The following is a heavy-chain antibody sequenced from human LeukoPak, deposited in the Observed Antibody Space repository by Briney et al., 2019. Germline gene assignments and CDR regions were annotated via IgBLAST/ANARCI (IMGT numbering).Heavy chain of an antibody. CDR2: IKGDGSEK. CDR3: VRQAGVS. V-gene: IGHV3-7*01. D-gene: IGHD6-19*01. J-gene: IGHJ5*02. Sequence: HPGGSLRLSCTVTGFTITNYWMTWVRQAPGKGLECVAYIKGDGSEKNYVDSVKGRFSISRDNAKNSLYLQMNSLRAEDTAIYYCVRQAGVSWGQGTLVTVSS. CDR1: GFTITNYW.